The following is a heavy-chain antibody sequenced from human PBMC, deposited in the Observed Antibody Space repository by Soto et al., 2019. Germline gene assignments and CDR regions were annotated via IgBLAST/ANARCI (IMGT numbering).Heavy chain of an antibody. CDR2: INGSGDST. Sequence: GGSLRLSCAASGFSFSSYAMNWVRQAPGKGLEWVSAINGSGDSTYYADSVKGRFTISRDNSKNTLSLQMSSLRAGDTAVYYCAKDSSRRRLDSWGQGTLVTVPQ. J-gene: IGHJ5*01. CDR3: AKDSSRRRLDS. V-gene: IGHV3-23*01. CDR1: GFSFSSYA.